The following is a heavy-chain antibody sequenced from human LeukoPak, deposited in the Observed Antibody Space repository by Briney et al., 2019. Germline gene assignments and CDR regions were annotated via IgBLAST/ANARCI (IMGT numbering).Heavy chain of an antibody. V-gene: IGHV1-2*02. CDR1: GYTFTGYY. CDR3: ARGQLWLDENWFDP. Sequence: GASVKVSCKASGYTFTGYYMHWVRQAPGQGLEWMGWINPNSGGTNYAQKFQGRVTMTRDTSISTACMELSRLRSDDTAVYYCARGQLWLDENWFDPWGQGTLVTVSS. CDR2: INPNSGGT. J-gene: IGHJ5*02. D-gene: IGHD5-18*01.